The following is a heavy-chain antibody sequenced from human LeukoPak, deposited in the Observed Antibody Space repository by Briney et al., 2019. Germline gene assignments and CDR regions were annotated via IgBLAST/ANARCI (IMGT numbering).Heavy chain of an antibody. CDR2: ISGSGGST. Sequence: PGGSLRLSCAASGFTFSSYAMSWVRQAPGKGLEWVSAISGSGGSTYYADSVKGRFTISRGNSKNTLYLQMNSLRAEDTAVYYCALDRALWFGELLYWPFGDPPESLGGYWGQGTLVTVSS. D-gene: IGHD3-10*01. CDR3: ALDRALWFGELLYWPFGDPPESLGGY. J-gene: IGHJ4*02. V-gene: IGHV3-23*01. CDR1: GFTFSSYA.